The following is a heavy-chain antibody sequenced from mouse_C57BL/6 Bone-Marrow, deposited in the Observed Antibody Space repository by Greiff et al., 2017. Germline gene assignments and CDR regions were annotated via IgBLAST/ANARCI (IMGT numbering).Heavy chain of an antibody. V-gene: IGHV3-6*01. CDR2: ISYDGSH. J-gene: IGHJ4*01. Sequence: ESGPGLVKPSQSLSLTCSVTGYSITSGYYWNWIRQFPGNKLEWMGYISYDGSHNYNPSLKNRISITRDTSKNQFFLKLNSVTTEDTATYYCARGPYDGYYSYAMDYGGQGTSVTVSS. D-gene: IGHD2-3*01. CDR1: GYSITSGYY. CDR3: ARGPYDGYYSYAMDY.